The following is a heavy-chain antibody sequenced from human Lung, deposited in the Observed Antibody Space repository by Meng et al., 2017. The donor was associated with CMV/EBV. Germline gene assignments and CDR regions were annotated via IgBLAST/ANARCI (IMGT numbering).Heavy chain of an antibody. D-gene: IGHD3-22*01. CDR3: ARDRSYDSSGYLDY. J-gene: IGHJ4*02. Sequence: GGSXRLXXAASGFTFSRYTMHWVRQAPGKGLEWVAVMSYDGSNKYYADSVKGRFTISRDNSKNTLYLQMNSLRAEDTAMYYCARDRSYDSSGYLDYWGQGTXVTVSS. CDR2: MSYDGSNK. V-gene: IGHV3-30-3*01. CDR1: GFTFSRYT.